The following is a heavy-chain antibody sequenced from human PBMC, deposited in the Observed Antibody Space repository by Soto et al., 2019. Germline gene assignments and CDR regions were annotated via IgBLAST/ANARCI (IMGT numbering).Heavy chain of an antibody. D-gene: IGHD2-2*02. CDR2: IGPADSDT. J-gene: IGHJ5*02. CDR1: EYRFNTYW. CDR3: VKRRRDVAIPGPSFDP. V-gene: IGHV5-51*01. Sequence: GDALKVSWRCSEYRFNTYWIAGVRQMPGKSQEWMGIIGPADSDTQYSPSFKGQVTISADQSINTVYLQWGRLKASDSAMYYCVKRRRDVAIPGPSFDPWGQRTLVTFYS.